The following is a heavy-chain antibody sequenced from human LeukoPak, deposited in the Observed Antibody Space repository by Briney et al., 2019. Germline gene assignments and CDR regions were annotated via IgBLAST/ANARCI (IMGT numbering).Heavy chain of an antibody. J-gene: IGHJ4*02. Sequence: SQTLSLTCTVSSGSIRSSNYHWHWIRQPAGKGLEWIGRIYSSGTTNYNPSLKSRVTIPVYTSKNQFSLKLSSVTAADTAVYYCATELGFYFDYWGQGTLVTVSS. V-gene: IGHV4-61*02. CDR1: SGSIRSSNYH. D-gene: IGHD7-27*01. CDR2: IYSSGTT. CDR3: ATELGFYFDY.